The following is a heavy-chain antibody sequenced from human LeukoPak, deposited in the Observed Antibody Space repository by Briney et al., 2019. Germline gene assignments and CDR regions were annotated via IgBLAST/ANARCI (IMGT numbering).Heavy chain of an antibody. CDR3: AKPPYGRDVYNYFDY. V-gene: IGHV3-23*01. CDR1: GFTFRIYA. CDR2: ISGSGGST. D-gene: IGHD5-24*01. J-gene: IGHJ4*02. Sequence: AGGSLILSCAGSGFTFRIYAMSWVRQAPGKGLEWVSAISGSGGSTYYADSVKGRFTISRDNSKNTLYLQMNSLRVEDTAVYYCAKPPYGRDVYNYFDYWGQGTLVTVSS.